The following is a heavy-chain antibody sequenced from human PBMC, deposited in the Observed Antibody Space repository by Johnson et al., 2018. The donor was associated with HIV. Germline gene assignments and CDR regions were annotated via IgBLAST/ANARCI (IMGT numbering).Heavy chain of an antibody. V-gene: IGHV3-30*02. J-gene: IGHJ3*02. Sequence: QVQLVESGGGLVQPGGSLRLSCAASGFTFSSYGMHWVRQAPGKGLEWVAFIRYDGSNKYYADSVKGRFTISRDNSKNTLYLQMNSLRAEDTAVYYCAKEQSVVVIGIGAFDIWGQGTMVTVSS. CDR2: IRYDGSNK. CDR1: GFTFSSYG. CDR3: AKEQSVVVIGIGAFDI. D-gene: IGHD3-22*01.